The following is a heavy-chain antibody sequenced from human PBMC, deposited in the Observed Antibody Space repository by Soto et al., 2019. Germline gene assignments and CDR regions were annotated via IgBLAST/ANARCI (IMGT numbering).Heavy chain of an antibody. CDR1: GFSFNTYE. V-gene: IGHV3-48*03. CDR3: VRDTMSASAAASLDY. CDR2: ISVSGNII. Sequence: SLRLSCAAAGFSFNTYEFNWVRQAPGKGLEWISYISVSGNIIKYADSVKGRFTISRDNAENSLHLQMKNLRVDETGIYFCVRDTMSASAAASLDYWGQGTQVTVSS. J-gene: IGHJ4*02. D-gene: IGHD6-13*01.